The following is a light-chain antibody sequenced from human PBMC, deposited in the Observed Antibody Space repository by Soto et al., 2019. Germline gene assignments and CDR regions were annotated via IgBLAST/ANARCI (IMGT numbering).Light chain of an antibody. V-gene: IGLV2-14*01. J-gene: IGLJ1*01. Sequence: QSALTQPASVSGSPGQSITISCTGTSSDVGGYNYVSWYQQRPGKAPKLMIYDVSNRPSGVSNRFSGSKSGNTASLTISGLQAEDEADYYCSSYTSSSTLSVFGTGTKVTVL. CDR1: SSDVGGYNY. CDR2: DVS. CDR3: SSYTSSSTLSV.